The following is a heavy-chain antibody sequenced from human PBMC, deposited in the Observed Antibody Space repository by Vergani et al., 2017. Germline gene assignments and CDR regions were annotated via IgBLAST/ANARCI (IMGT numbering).Heavy chain of an antibody. CDR1: GGSISSYY. Sequence: QVQLQESGPGLVKPSETLSLTCTVSGGSISSYYWSWIRQPPGKGLEWSGYIYYSGSNNYNPSLKSRVTISVDTSKNQFSLKLSSVTAADTAVYYCASSMVRGVISLDYWGQGTLVTVSS. V-gene: IGHV4-59*01. D-gene: IGHD3-10*01. CDR3: ASSMVRGVISLDY. J-gene: IGHJ4*02. CDR2: IYYSGSN.